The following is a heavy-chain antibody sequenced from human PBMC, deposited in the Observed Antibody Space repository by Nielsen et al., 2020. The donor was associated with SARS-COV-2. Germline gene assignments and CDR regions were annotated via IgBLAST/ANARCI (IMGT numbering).Heavy chain of an antibody. J-gene: IGHJ5*02. CDR2: ISGGDDST. V-gene: IGHV3-23*01. D-gene: IGHD5-12*01. Sequence: GGSLRLSCAASGFTFNNYHMSWVRQAPEKGLEWVSSISGGDDSTYYADSVKGRFTISRDNSKDTLYLQMNGLRAVDTAVYYCAKDLVAVPAAGQWDWFDPWGQGALVNVSS. CDR1: GFTFNNYH. CDR3: AKDLVAVPAAGQWDWFDP.